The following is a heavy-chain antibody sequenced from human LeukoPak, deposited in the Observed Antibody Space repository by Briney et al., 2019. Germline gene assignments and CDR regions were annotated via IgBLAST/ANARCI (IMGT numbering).Heavy chain of an antibody. CDR2: ISGSGGST. Sequence: QSGRSLRLSCAASGFTFSSYSMSWVRQAPGKGLEWVSGISGSGGSTFYADSVKGRFTISRDNSKNTLYLEMNSLRAEDTAVYYCANERDSSGYRWGQGTLVTVSS. V-gene: IGHV3-23*01. D-gene: IGHD3-22*01. CDR1: GFTFSSYS. J-gene: IGHJ4*02. CDR3: ANERDSSGYR.